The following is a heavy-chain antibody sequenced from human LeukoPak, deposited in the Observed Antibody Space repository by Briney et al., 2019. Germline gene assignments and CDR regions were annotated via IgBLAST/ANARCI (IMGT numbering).Heavy chain of an antibody. D-gene: IGHD6-19*01. Sequence: GGSLRLSCAASGFTFSSYWMHWVRQAPGKGLVWVSRMNSDGSSTSYADSVKGRFTISRDNAKNTLYLQMNSLRAEDTAVYYCARALAVAGTGGFDPWGQGTLVTVSS. CDR2: MNSDGSST. CDR3: ARALAVAGTGGFDP. CDR1: GFTFSSYW. V-gene: IGHV3-74*01. J-gene: IGHJ5*02.